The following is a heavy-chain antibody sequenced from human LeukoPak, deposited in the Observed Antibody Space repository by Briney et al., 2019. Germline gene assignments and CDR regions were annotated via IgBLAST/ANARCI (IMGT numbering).Heavy chain of an antibody. Sequence: AGTLCLSCSGSDYTISNCLYCCWLRHPPGKGLEWIGSIYRSGSTFYNTSLKSRVTISLDTSKNQFSLKLSSVTAADTAVYFCARGTYGYYMDVWGKGTTVTVSS. J-gene: IGHJ6*03. CDR2: IYRSGST. CDR1: DYTISNCLY. CDR3: ARGTYGYYMDV. V-gene: IGHV4-38-2*02. D-gene: IGHD4-17*01.